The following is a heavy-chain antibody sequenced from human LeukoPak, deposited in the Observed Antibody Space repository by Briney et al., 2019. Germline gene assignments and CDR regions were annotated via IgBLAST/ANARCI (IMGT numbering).Heavy chain of an antibody. CDR3: ARDRPGGSSCSWFDP. Sequence: PGGSLRLSCAASGFTFSSYEMNWVRQAPGKGLEWVSYISSSGNTVFYADSVKGRFTISRDNAKNSLYLQMNSLRAEDTAVYFCARDRPGGSSCSWFDPWGQGTLVTVSS. CDR2: ISSSGNTV. V-gene: IGHV3-48*03. J-gene: IGHJ5*02. D-gene: IGHD6-13*01. CDR1: GFTFSSYE.